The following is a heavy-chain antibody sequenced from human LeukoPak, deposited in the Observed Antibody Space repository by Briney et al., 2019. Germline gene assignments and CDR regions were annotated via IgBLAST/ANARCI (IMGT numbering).Heavy chain of an antibody. V-gene: IGHV3-23*01. D-gene: IGHD4/OR15-4a*01. CDR3: ARRAGAYSHPYDY. CDR2: IGPSGTNT. CDR1: GFTFSNYG. Sequence: PGGSLRLSCAASGFTFSNYGMNWVRQAPGKGLEWVSGIGPSGTNTYYADSVKGRFTISRDNSNNTLYLQMNSLTTEDTAVYYCARRAGAYSHPYDYWGQGTLVTVSS. J-gene: IGHJ4*02.